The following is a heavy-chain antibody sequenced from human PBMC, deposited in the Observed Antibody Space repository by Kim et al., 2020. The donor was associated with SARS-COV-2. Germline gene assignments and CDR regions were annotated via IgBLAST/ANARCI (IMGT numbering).Heavy chain of an antibody. J-gene: IGHJ6*02. CDR3: ASSSGWYVA. Sequence: SETLSLTCTVSGYSISSGYYWGWIRQPPGKGLEWIGSIYHSGSTYYNPSLKSRVTISVDTSKNQFSLKLSSVTAADTAVYYCASSSGWYVAWGQGTTVTV. CDR1: GYSISSGYY. V-gene: IGHV4-38-2*02. CDR2: IYHSGST. D-gene: IGHD6-19*01.